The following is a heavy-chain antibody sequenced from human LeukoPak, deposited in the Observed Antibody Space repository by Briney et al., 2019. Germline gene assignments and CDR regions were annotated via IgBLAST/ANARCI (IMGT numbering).Heavy chain of an antibody. V-gene: IGHV4-59*01. CDR2: IYYSGST. CDR3: ARVVSKVVDY. Sequence: SETLSLTCTVSGGSISSYYWSWIRQPPGKGLEWIGYIYYSGSTNYNPSLKSRVTISVDTSKNQFSLELSSVTAADTAVYYCARVVSKVVDYWGQGTLVTVSS. D-gene: IGHD2-21*01. CDR1: GGSISSYY. J-gene: IGHJ4*02.